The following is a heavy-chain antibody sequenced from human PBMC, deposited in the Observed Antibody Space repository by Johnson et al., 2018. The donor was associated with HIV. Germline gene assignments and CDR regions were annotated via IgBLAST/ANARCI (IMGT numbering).Heavy chain of an antibody. Sequence: VQLVESGGGVVRRGGSLRLSCVASGFTFDDYGMSWVRQAPGKGLEWVSVIYSDDSTYYADSVKGRFTISRDNSKNTLYLQMNSLRAEDTAVYYCSKWNDSSGYIRGLDAFDIWGRGTMVTVSS. CDR3: SKWNDSSGYIRGLDAFDI. CDR2: IYSDDST. D-gene: IGHD3-22*01. J-gene: IGHJ3*02. V-gene: IGHV3-23*03. CDR1: GFTFDDYG.